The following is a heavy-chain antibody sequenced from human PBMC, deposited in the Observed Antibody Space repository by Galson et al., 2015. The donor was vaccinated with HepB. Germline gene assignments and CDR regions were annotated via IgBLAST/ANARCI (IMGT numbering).Heavy chain of an antibody. CDR3: ARDIVALEQWLEDGQGGWFDP. CDR2: INPSGGST. CDR1: GYTFTSYY. D-gene: IGHD6-19*01. J-gene: IGHJ5*02. V-gene: IGHV1-46*01. Sequence: SVKVSCKASGYTFTSYYMHWVRQAPGQGLEWMGIINPSGGSTSYAQKFQGRVTMTRDTSTSTVYMELSSLRSEDTAVYYCARDIVALEQWLEDGQGGWFDPWGQGTLVTVSS.